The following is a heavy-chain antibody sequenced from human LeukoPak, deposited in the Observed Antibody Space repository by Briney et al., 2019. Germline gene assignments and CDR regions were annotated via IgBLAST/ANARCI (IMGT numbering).Heavy chain of an antibody. CDR3: ARGRYVEMATEVFDY. J-gene: IGHJ4*02. V-gene: IGHV4-4*07. Sequence: SETLSLTCTVSGGSISSYYWSWIRQPAGKGLEWIGRIYTSGSTNYNPSLKSRVTMSVDTSKNQFSLKLSSVTAADTAVYYCARGRYVEMATEVFDYWGQGTLVTVSS. CDR2: IYTSGST. CDR1: GGSISSYY. D-gene: IGHD5-24*01.